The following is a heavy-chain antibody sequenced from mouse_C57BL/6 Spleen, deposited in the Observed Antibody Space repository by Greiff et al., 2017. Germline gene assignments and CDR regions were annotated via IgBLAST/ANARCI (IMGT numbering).Heavy chain of an antibody. J-gene: IGHJ3*01. CDR2: ISSGSSTI. V-gene: IGHV5-17*01. CDR3: ARPTVVPSWFAY. CDR1: GFTFSDYG. D-gene: IGHD1-1*01. Sequence: EVMLVESGGGLVKPGGSLKLSCAASGFTFSDYGMHWVRQAPEKGLEWVAYISSGSSTIYYADTVKGRFTISRDSAKNTLFLQMTSLRSEDTAMYYCARPTVVPSWFAYWGQGTLVTVSA.